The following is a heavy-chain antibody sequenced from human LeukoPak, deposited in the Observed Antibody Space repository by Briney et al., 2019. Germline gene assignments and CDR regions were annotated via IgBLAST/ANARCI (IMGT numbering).Heavy chain of an antibody. CDR2: INHSGST. CDR3: ARRASVAVTMVRGVTGYFDY. CDR1: GGSFSGYY. Sequence: SETLSLTCAVYGGSFSGYYWSWIRQPPGKGLEWIGEINHSGSTNYNPSLKSRVTISVDTSKNQFSLKLSSVTAADTAVYYCARRASVAVTMVRGVTGYFDYWGQGTLATVSS. V-gene: IGHV4-34*01. D-gene: IGHD3-10*01. J-gene: IGHJ4*02.